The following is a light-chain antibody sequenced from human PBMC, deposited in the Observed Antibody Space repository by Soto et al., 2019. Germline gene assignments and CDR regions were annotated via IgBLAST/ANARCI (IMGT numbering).Light chain of an antibody. J-gene: IGKJ1*01. CDR1: QNIKTY. CDR2: YAT. Sequence: DVQVTQSPPSLSAYVGDRVTITCRASQNIKTYLNWYQHKVGRAPKLLIHYATSLQPDVPSRFTGSGSGTDFSLTISSLEREDFATYYCQQSFVTPRTFGQGTKVDIK. CDR3: QQSFVTPRT. V-gene: IGKV1-39*01.